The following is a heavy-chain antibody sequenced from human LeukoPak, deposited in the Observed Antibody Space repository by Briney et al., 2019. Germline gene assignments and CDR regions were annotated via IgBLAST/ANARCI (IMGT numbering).Heavy chain of an antibody. D-gene: IGHD5-12*01. Sequence: SQTLSLTCTVSGGSISSGSYYWSWIRQPAGKGLEWIGRIYTSGSTNYNPSLKSRVTISVDTSKNQFSLKLSSVTAADTAVYYCARDSGYIYYFDYWGQGTLVTVSS. V-gene: IGHV4-61*02. CDR3: ARDSGYIYYFDY. CDR2: IYTSGST. J-gene: IGHJ4*02. CDR1: GGSISSGSYY.